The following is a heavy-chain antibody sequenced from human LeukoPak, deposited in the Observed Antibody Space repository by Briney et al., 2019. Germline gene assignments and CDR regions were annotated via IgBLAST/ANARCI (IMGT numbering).Heavy chain of an antibody. D-gene: IGHD6-13*01. CDR2: ISSSSSTI. J-gene: IGHJ4*02. Sequence: PGGSLRLSCAASGFTFSSYSMNWVRQAPGKGLEWVSYISSSSSTIYYADSVKGRFTISRDNAKNSLYLQMNSLRAEDTAVYYCARSALRIAAAGTLWRYFDYWGQGTLVTVSS. CDR3: ARSALRIAAAGTLWRYFDY. CDR1: GFTFSSYS. V-gene: IGHV3-48*04.